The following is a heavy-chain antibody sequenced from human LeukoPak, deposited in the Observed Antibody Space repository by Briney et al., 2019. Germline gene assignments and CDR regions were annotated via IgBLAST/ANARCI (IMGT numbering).Heavy chain of an antibody. CDR1: GFTFDDYG. CDR3: ARDGYDILTGSQGWFDP. Sequence: PGGSLRLSCAASGFTFDDYGMSWVRQAPGKGPEWVSGINWNGGSTGYADSMKGRFTISRDNAKNSLYLQMNSLRAEDTALYHCARDGYDILTGSQGWFDPWGQGTLVTVSS. V-gene: IGHV3-20*01. CDR2: INWNGGST. D-gene: IGHD3-9*01. J-gene: IGHJ5*02.